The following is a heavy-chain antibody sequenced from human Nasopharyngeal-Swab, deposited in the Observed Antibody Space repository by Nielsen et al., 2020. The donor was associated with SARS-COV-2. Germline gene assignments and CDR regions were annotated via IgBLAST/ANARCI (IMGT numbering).Heavy chain of an antibody. CDR3: ARGPGLWFGELLPYYYYGMDV. J-gene: IGHJ6*02. Sequence: SETLSLTCAVYGGSFSGYYWSWIRQPPGKGLEWIGEINHSGSTNYNPSPKSRVTISVDTSKNQFSLKLSSVTAADTAVYYCARGPGLWFGELLPYYYYGMDVWGQGTTVTVSS. CDR1: GGSFSGYY. CDR2: INHSGST. D-gene: IGHD3-10*01. V-gene: IGHV4-34*01.